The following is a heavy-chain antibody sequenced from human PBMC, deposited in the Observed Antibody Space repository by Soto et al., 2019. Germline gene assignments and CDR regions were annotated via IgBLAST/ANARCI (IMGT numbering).Heavy chain of an antibody. D-gene: IGHD2-8*01. CDR1: GGSFSDYY. CDR3: ASGRPSTDCSSGVCYPVAGYIYMDV. CDR2: THYSGGA. J-gene: IGHJ6*03. V-gene: IGHV4-59*08. Sequence: QVQLHESGPGLVKPSETLSLTCTVSGGSFSDYYWSWIRQPPGKGLEWVGYTHYSGGAIYSPSLKSRVIMSVDTSKKQISLRLNSVTAADTAVYYCASGRPSTDCSSGVCYPVAGYIYMDVWGKGTVVSVSS.